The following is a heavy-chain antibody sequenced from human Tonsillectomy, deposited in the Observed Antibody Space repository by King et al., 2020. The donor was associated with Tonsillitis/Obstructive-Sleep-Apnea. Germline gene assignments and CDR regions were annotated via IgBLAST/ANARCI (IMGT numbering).Heavy chain of an antibody. CDR1: GFTVSSNY. J-gene: IGHJ3*02. CDR3: ASRPYYDSSGYFGAFDI. D-gene: IGHD3-22*01. V-gene: IGHV3-53*01. Sequence: VQLVESGGGLIQPGGSLRLSCAASGFTVSSNYMSWVRQAPGKGLEWVSVIYSGGSTYYADSVKGRFTISRDNSKNTLYLQMNSLRAEDTAVYYCASRPYYDSSGYFGAFDIWGQGTMVTVSS. CDR2: IYSGGST.